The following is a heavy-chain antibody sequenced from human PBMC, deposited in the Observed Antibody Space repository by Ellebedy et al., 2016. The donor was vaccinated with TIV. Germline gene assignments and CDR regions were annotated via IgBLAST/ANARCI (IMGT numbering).Heavy chain of an antibody. CDR1: GFTFSTYS. J-gene: IGHJ4*02. Sequence: GESLKISCAASGFTFSTYSMNCVRQAPGKGLEWISYISGSKASVNYADSVRGRFTISRDNAKNSLFLQMDSLRADDTAVYYCARDLLGVTPYWGQGTLVTVSS. CDR3: ARDLLGVTPY. V-gene: IGHV3-21*05. CDR2: ISGSKASV. D-gene: IGHD2-8*02.